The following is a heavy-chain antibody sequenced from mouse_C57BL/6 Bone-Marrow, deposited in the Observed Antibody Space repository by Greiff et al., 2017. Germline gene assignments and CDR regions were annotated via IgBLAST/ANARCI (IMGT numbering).Heavy chain of an antibody. V-gene: IGHV7-3*01. CDR2: IRNKANGYTT. J-gene: IGHJ4*01. CDR1: GFTFTDYY. CDR3: ARWLLGYAMDY. D-gene: IGHD2-3*01. Sequence: EVMLVESGGGLVQPGGSLSLSCAASGFTFTDYYMSWVRQPPGKALEWLGFIRNKANGYTTEYSASVKGRFTISSDNSQSILYLQMNALRAEDSATYYCARWLLGYAMDYWGQGTSVTVSS.